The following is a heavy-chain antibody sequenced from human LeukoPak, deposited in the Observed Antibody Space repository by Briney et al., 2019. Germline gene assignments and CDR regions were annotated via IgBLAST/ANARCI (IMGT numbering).Heavy chain of an antibody. CDR1: GGSFSGYY. J-gene: IGHJ2*01. CDR2: INHSGST. Sequence: SETLSLTCAVYGGSFSGYYWSWIRQPPGKGLEWIGEINHSGSTNYNPSLKSRVTISVDTSKNQSSLKLSSVTAADTAVYYCARMTTGHWYFDLWGRGTLVTVSS. D-gene: IGHD4-17*01. CDR3: ARMTTGHWYFDL. V-gene: IGHV4-34*01.